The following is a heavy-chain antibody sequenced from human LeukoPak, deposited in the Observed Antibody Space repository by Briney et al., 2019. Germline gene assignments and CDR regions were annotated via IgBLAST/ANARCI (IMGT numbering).Heavy chain of an antibody. J-gene: IGHJ4*02. D-gene: IGHD6-13*01. CDR2: ISISNSYI. CDR1: GXTFSYYS. CDR3: ARGGRQLVRWNFDY. V-gene: IGHV3-21*01. Sequence: GGSLRLSCAASGXTFSYYSMNWVRQAPGKGLEWVSSISISNSYIYYADSVKGRFTISRDNAKNTLYLQMNSLRAEDTAVYYCARGGRQLVRWNFDYWGQGTLVTVSS.